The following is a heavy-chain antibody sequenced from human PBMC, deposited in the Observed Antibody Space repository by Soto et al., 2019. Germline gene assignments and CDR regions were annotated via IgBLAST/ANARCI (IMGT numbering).Heavy chain of an antibody. J-gene: IGHJ6*02. CDR2: ISAYNGNT. Sequence: ASVKVSCKASGYTFTSYGISWVRQAPGQGLEWMGWISAYNGNTNYAQKLQGRVIMTTDTSTSTAYMELRSLRSDDTAVYYCARIAAAGTGYYYYYGMDVWGQGTTATVSS. CDR1: GYTFTSYG. V-gene: IGHV1-18*01. D-gene: IGHD6-13*01. CDR3: ARIAAAGTGYYYYYGMDV.